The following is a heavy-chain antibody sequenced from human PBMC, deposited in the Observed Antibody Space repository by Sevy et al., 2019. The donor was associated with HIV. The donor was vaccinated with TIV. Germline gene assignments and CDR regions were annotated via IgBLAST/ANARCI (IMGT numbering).Heavy chain of an antibody. CDR2: IYYSGST. Sequence: SETLSLTCTVSGGSISSSSYYWGWIRQPPGKGLEWIGSIYYSGSTYYNPSLKSRVTISVDTSKNQFSLKLSSVTAADTAVYYCTRQGITFGGVIVNFDYWGQGTLVTVSS. CDR3: TRQGITFGGVIVNFDY. CDR1: GGSISSSSYY. D-gene: IGHD3-16*02. J-gene: IGHJ4*02. V-gene: IGHV4-39*01.